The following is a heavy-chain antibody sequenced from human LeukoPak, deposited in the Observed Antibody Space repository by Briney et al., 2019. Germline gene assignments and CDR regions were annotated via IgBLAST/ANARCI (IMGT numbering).Heavy chain of an antibody. D-gene: IGHD3-22*01. V-gene: IGHV3-7*01. CDR1: GFTFSSYW. CDR3: AREGGNYYDSSGYYIPFDY. J-gene: IGHJ4*02. CDR2: IKKDGSEK. Sequence: GGSLRLSCAASGFTFSSYWMSWVRQAPGKGLEWVANIKKDGSEKYYVDSVMGRFTISRDNAKNSLYLQMNSLRDEDRAVYYCAREGGNYYDSSGYYIPFDYWGQGTLVTVSS.